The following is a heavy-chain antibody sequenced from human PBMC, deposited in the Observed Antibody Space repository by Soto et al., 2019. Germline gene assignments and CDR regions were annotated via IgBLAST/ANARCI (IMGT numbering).Heavy chain of an antibody. CDR3: ARISSASSGWLPDY. Sequence: ASVTVSCQASVYIFGDYYIQWVRQAPGQGLECMSWISTKSGGAAYAQKFRGRVTMTRDTSVKLAYLHLRSLRSDETAVYYCARISSASSGWLPDYWGQGTLVTVSS. CDR1: VYIFGDYY. D-gene: IGHD6-19*01. CDR2: ISTKSGGA. V-gene: IGHV1-2*02. J-gene: IGHJ4*02.